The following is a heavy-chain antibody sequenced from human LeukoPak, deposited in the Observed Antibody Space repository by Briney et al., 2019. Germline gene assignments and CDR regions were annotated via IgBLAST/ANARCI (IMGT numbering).Heavy chain of an antibody. J-gene: IGHJ3*02. Sequence: PSETLSLTCTVSGGSISSSSYYWGWIRQPPGKGLEWIGNIYYSGNTCYNPSLKSRVTISVDTSKNQFSLKLSSVTAADTAVYYCARHRCSSTSCYFSNPVLIGAFDIWGQGTMVTVSS. CDR3: ARHRCSSTSCYFSNPVLIGAFDI. D-gene: IGHD2-2*01. CDR2: IYYSGNT. CDR1: GGSISSSSYY. V-gene: IGHV4-39*01.